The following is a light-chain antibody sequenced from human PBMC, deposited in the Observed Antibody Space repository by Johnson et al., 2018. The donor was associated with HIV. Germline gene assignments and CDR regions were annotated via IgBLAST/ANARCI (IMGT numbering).Light chain of an antibody. CDR3: GTWDTSLSAGGV. V-gene: IGLV1-51*01. Sequence: QSVLTQPPSVSAAPGQKVTISCSGSSSYIGNNYVSWYQQIPGTAPKLLIYDNNERPSGIPDRFSGSKSGTSATLGITGLQTGDEADYYCGTWDTSLSAGGVFGTGTKVTVL. J-gene: IGLJ1*01. CDR1: SSYIGNNY. CDR2: DNN.